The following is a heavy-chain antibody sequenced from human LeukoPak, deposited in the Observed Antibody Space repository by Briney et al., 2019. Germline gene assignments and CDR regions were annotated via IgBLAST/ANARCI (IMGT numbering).Heavy chain of an antibody. CDR2: IYYSGST. Sequence: SETLSLTCTVSGGSISSYYWSWIRQPPGKGLGWIGYIYYSGSTNYNPSLKSRVTISVDTSKNQFSLKLSSVTAADTAVYYCARESSSGWYLDYWGQGTLVTVSS. D-gene: IGHD6-19*01. CDR3: ARESSSGWYLDY. CDR1: GGSISSYY. J-gene: IGHJ4*02. V-gene: IGHV4-59*01.